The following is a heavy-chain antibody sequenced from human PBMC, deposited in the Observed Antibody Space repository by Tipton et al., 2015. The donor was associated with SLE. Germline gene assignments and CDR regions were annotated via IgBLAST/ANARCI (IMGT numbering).Heavy chain of an antibody. D-gene: IGHD3-22*01. CDR1: GGSISSSSYY. V-gene: IGHV4-39*01. CDR2: IYYSGST. CDR3: AGMYYYDSNGYSFDAFDI. J-gene: IGHJ3*02. Sequence: LRLSCTVSGGSISSSSYYWGWIRQPPGKGLEWIGSIYYSGSTYYNPSLKSRVTISVDTSKNQFSLKLSSVTAADTAVYYCAGMYYYDSNGYSFDAFDIWGQGTMVTVSS.